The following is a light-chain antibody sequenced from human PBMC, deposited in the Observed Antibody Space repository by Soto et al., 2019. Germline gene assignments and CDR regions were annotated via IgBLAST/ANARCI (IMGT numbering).Light chain of an antibody. CDR3: SSLTTSFTYV. J-gene: IGLJ1*01. CDR1: SSDVGAYNY. Sequence: QSALTQPASVSGSPGQSVAISCTGTSSDVGAYNYVSWYQQHPGKAPKLLLSEVSTRPSGVSDRFSGSKSGNTASLTISGLQAEDEADYYCSSLTTSFTYVFGTGTKVTVL. V-gene: IGLV2-14*01. CDR2: EVS.